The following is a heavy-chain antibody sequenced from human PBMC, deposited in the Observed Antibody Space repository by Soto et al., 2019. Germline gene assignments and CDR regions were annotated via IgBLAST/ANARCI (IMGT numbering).Heavy chain of an antibody. CDR3: ARERNYYDSSGYYFGKWFDP. V-gene: IGHV4-59*01. Sequence: QSQTLSLTCTVSGGSISSYYWSWIRQPPGKGLEWIGYIYYSGSTNYNPSLKSRVTISVDTSKNQFSLKLSSVTAADTAVYYCARERNYYDSSGYYFGKWFDPWGQGTLVTVSS. CDR2: IYYSGST. CDR1: GGSISSYY. D-gene: IGHD3-22*01. J-gene: IGHJ5*02.